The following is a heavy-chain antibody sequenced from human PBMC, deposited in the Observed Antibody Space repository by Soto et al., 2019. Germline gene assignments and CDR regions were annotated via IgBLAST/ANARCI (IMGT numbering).Heavy chain of an antibody. CDR3: ASTPNKYGDYGVGGY. V-gene: IGHV3-33*01. Sequence: QVQLVESGGDVVQPGRSLRLSCTASGFSLSSYGMHWVRQAPGKGLEWVAIIWYDGSNKYYAESVKGRFTISRDNSKNTLYLQMNALRAEDTAVYYCASTPNKYGDYGVGGYWCQGTLVTVSS. D-gene: IGHD4-17*01. CDR2: IWYDGSNK. J-gene: IGHJ4*02. CDR1: GFSLSSYG.